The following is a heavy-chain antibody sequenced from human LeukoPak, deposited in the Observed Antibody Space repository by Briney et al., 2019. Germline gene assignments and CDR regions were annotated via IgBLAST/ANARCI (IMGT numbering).Heavy chain of an antibody. CDR2: IRSKANSYAT. J-gene: IGHJ3*02. V-gene: IGHV3-73*01. CDR1: GFTFSGSA. CDR3: RYYDSSASHDAFDI. D-gene: IGHD3-22*01. Sequence: GGPLKLSCAASGFTFSGSAMHWVRQASGKGLEWVGRIRSKANSYATAYAASVKGRFTISRDDSKNTAYLQMNSLKTEDTAVYYCRYYDSSASHDAFDIWGQGTMVTVSS.